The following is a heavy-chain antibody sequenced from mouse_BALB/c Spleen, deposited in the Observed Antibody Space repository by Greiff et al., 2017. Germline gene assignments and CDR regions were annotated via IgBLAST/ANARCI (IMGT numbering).Heavy chain of an antibody. J-gene: IGHJ2*01. CDR1: GFSLSSYG. V-gene: IGHV2-9*02. Sequence: VKLLESGPGLVSPSQSLSISCTVPGFSLSSYGVHWVRQPPGKGLEWLGVIWAGGSTNYNSALMSRLSISKDNSKSQVFLKMNSLQTDDTAMYYCARDRYYFDYWGQGTTLTVSS. CDR2: IWAGGST. CDR3: ARDRYYFDY.